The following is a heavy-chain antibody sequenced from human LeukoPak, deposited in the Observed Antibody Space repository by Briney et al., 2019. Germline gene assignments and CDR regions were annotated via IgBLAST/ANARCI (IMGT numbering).Heavy chain of an antibody. D-gene: IGHD3-3*01. Sequence: GASVKVSCKASGYTFTSYGISWVRQAPGQGLEWMGWISAYNGNTNYAQKLQGRVTMTTDTSTSTAYMELRSLRSDDTAVYHCARVKRFSEAYYYYYYMDVWGKGTTVTVSS. V-gene: IGHV1-18*01. CDR3: ARVKRFSEAYYYYYYMDV. J-gene: IGHJ6*03. CDR2: ISAYNGNT. CDR1: GYTFTSYG.